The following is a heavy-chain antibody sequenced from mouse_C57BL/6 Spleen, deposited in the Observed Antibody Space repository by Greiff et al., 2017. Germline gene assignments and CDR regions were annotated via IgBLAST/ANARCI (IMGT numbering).Heavy chain of an antibody. V-gene: IGHV1-69*01. D-gene: IGHD1-3*01. J-gene: IGHJ4*01. CDR3: ARAKDYAMDY. Sequence: QVQLQQPGAELVMPGASVKLSCKASGYTFTSYWMHWVKQRPGQGLEWIGEIDPSDSYTNYNQKFKGKSTLTVDKSSSTAYMQLSSLASEDSAVYYCARAKDYAMDYWGRGTSVTVSS. CDR1: GYTFTSYW. CDR2: IDPSDSYT.